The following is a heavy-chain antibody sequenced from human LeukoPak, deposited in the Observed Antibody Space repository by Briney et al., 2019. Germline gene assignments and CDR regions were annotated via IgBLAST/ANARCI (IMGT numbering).Heavy chain of an antibody. J-gene: IGHJ4*02. Sequence: ASVKVSCKASGYTFTGYYMHWVRQAPGRGLEWMGWINPNGGGTNYAQKFRGRVTMTRDTSISTAYMDLSRLRSDDTAVYYCARGTSIVGATDCWGQGTLVTVSS. D-gene: IGHD1-26*01. CDR3: ARGTSIVGATDC. V-gene: IGHV1-2*02. CDR1: GYTFTGYY. CDR2: INPNGGGT.